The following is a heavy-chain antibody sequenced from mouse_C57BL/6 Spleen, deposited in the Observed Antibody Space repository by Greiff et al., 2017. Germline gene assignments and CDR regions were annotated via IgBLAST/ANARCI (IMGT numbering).Heavy chain of an antibody. CDR2: ILPGSGST. D-gene: IGHD2-3*01. CDR3: ARGPIYDGYYAWYFDV. Sequence: VQLVESGAELMKPGASVKLSCKATGYTFTGYWIEWVKQRPGHGLEWIGEILPGSGSTNYNEKFKGKATFTADTSSNTAYMQLSSLTTEDSAIYYCARGPIYDGYYAWYFDVWGTGTTVTVSS. V-gene: IGHV1-9*01. CDR1: GYTFTGYW. J-gene: IGHJ1*03.